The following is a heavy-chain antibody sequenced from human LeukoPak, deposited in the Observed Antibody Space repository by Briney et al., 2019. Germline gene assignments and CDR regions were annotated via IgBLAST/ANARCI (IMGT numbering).Heavy chain of an antibody. CDR2: IYSGGST. CDR1: GFTVSSNY. Sequence: PGGSLRLSCAASGFTVSSNYMSWVRQAPGKGLEWVSVIYSGGSTYYADSVKGRFTISRDNSKNTLYLQMNSLGAEDTAVYYCARARQTYYYDSSGYYFDYWGQGTLVTVSS. D-gene: IGHD3-22*01. V-gene: IGHV3-53*01. J-gene: IGHJ4*02. CDR3: ARARQTYYYDSSGYYFDY.